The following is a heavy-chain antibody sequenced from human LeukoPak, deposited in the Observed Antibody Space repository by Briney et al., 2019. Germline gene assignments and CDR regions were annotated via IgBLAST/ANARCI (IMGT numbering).Heavy chain of an antibody. CDR2: ISSSSITI. CDR3: ARVDYGDYTYDY. CDR1: GFSFSDYY. J-gene: IGHJ4*02. Sequence: GGSLRLSCAASGFSFSDYYMSWIRQAPGKGLEWVSYISSSSITIYYADSVKGRFTISRDNAKNSLYLQMDSLRAEDTAVYYCARVDYGDYTYDYWGQGTLVTVSS. V-gene: IGHV3-11*04. D-gene: IGHD4-17*01.